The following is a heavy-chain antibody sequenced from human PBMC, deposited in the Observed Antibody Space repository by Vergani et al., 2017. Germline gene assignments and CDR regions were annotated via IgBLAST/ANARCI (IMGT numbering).Heavy chain of an antibody. CDR3: ARLDYSNPVYMDV. D-gene: IGHD4-11*01. Sequence: EVQLVQSGAEVKKPGESLKISCKGSGYIFSNYWIAWVRQMPGKGLEWMGIIYPGDSATRYSPSFEGQVSISVDKSISTACLQWSSLKASDTAMYYCARLDYSNPVYMDVWGKGTTVTVSS. V-gene: IGHV5-51*01. J-gene: IGHJ6*03. CDR1: GYIFSNYW. CDR2: IYPGDSAT.